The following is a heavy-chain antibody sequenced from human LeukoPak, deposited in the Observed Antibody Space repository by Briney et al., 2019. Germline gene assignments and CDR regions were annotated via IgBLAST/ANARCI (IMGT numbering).Heavy chain of an antibody. J-gene: IGHJ4*02. CDR1: GGSISSSSYY. V-gene: IGHV4-39*07. CDR2: IYYSGST. CDR3: ARDIDLGY. D-gene: IGHD1-26*01. Sequence: PSETLSLACTVSGGSISSSSYYWGWIRQPPGKGLEWIGSIYYSGSTYYNPSLKSRVTISVDTSKNQFSLKLSSVTAADTAVYYCARDIDLGYWGQGTLVTVSS.